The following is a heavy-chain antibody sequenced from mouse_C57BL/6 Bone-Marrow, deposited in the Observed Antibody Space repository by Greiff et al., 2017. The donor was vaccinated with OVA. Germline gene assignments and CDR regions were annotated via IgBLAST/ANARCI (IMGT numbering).Heavy chain of an antibody. Sequence: VQLQQSGAELARPGASVKLSCKASGYTFTSYGISWVKQRTGQGLEWIGEIYPRSGNTYYNEKFKGKATLTADKSSSTAYMELRSLTSEDSAVYSCARTPLLRYFDVWGTGTTVTVSS. J-gene: IGHJ1*03. CDR3: ARTPLLRYFDV. CDR1: GYTFTSYG. D-gene: IGHD1-1*01. V-gene: IGHV1-81*01. CDR2: IYPRSGNT.